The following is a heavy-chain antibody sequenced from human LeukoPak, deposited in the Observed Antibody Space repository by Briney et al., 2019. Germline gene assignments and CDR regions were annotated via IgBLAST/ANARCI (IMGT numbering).Heavy chain of an antibody. V-gene: IGHV4-59*01. CDR2: IYYSGST. D-gene: IGHD5-18*01. CDR3: ARSEYSYGADAFDI. CDR1: GGSINSYY. Sequence: SETLSLTCSVSGGSINSYYWSWIRQPAGKGLEWIGYIYYSGSTNYSTSLKSRVTISVDTSKKQFSLQLSSVTAADTAVYYCARSEYSYGADAFDIWGQGTMVTVSS. J-gene: IGHJ3*02.